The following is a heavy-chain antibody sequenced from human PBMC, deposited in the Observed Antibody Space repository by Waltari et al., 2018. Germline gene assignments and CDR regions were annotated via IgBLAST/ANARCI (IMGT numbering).Heavy chain of an antibody. J-gene: IGHJ4*02. V-gene: IGHV3-74*01. D-gene: IGHD6-19*01. Sequence: QLVESGGGLVQPGGSLRLSCAASGFTFSSYWMHWVRQAPGKRLVSFSDINTDGSITNYADSVKGRFTISRDNAENTLFLQMHSLRVEDTAVYYCVMYSSSFLGDCWGQGTLVTVSS. CDR1: GFTFSSYW. CDR2: INTDGSIT. CDR3: VMYSSSFLGDC.